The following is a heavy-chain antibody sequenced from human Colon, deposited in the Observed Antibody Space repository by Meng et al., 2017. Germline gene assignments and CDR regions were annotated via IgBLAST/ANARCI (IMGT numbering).Heavy chain of an antibody. CDR1: GYTFTGYF. V-gene: IGHV1-2*06. Sequence: QGRLGQPGAEVKTPGASVKVSGRTSGYTFTGYFIHWVRQAPGQGLEWMGRITSNTGDTTYAHNFEGRVTMTVDTSMSTAYMEVSRLTSDDTAVYYCAREGGDGYKLIDLDFWGQGTLVTVSS. CDR2: ITSNTGDT. CDR3: AREGGDGYKLIDLDF. D-gene: IGHD5-24*01. J-gene: IGHJ4*02.